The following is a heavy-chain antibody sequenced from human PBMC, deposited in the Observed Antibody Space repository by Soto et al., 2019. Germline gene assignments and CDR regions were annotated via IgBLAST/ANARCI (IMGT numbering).Heavy chain of an antibody. J-gene: IGHJ4*01. D-gene: IGHD1-26*01. CDR2: IKSRSDGGTT. V-gene: IGHV3-15*01. CDR1: GFIFRNAW. CDR3: NTWIVTTDY. Sequence: VGFLRLSCGASGFIFRNAWMIWVRQAPGKGLEWVGRIKSRSDGGTTDYAAPVKGRFTISRDDSRNMLYLQMNNLKTEDSAVYYCNTWIVTTDYWGHGTRVTDSS.